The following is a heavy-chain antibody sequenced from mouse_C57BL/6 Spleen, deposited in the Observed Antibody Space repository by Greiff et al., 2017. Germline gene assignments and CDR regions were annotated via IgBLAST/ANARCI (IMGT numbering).Heavy chain of an antibody. CDR2: ISSGSSTI. V-gene: IGHV5-17*01. CDR1: GFTFSDYG. J-gene: IGHJ4*01. CDR3: ARLTLYAMDY. D-gene: IGHD4-1*01. Sequence: EVKVEESGGGLVKPGGSLKLSCAASGFTFSDYGMHWVRQAPEKGLEWVAYISSGSSTIYYADTVKGRFTFSSDNANNTLFLQMTSLRSEDTAMYYCARLTLYAMDYWGQGTSVTVSS.